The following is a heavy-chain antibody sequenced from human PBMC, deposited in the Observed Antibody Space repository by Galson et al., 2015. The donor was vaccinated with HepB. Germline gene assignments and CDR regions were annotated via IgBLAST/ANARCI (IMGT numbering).Heavy chain of an antibody. CDR2: ISSSSSTI. CDR3: ARDVIAARPGDYYYYMDV. V-gene: IGHV3-48*01. CDR1: GFTFSSYS. Sequence: SLRLSCAASGFTFSSYSMNWVRQAPGKGLEWVSYISSSSSTIYYADSVKGRFTISRDNAKNSLYLQMNSLRAEDTAVYYCARDVIAARPGDYYYYMDVWGKGTTVTVSS. J-gene: IGHJ6*03. D-gene: IGHD6-6*01.